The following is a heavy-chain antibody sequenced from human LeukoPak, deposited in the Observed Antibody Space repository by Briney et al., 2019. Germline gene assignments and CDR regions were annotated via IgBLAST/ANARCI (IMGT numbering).Heavy chain of an antibody. CDR1: GYTSSNYC. CDR2: FNPTYSTP. CDR3: ARSSGYYSSLFYMHV. Sequence: GASVKVSCKASGYTSSNYCIHWLRQAPGQGFEWMGIFNPTYSTPIYAQTFEGRVTMTSDMSTSTFYMELSTMRSEDTAVYYCARSSGYYSSLFYMHVWGKGTTVTVSS. D-gene: IGHD3-22*01. V-gene: IGHV1-46*01. J-gene: IGHJ6*03.